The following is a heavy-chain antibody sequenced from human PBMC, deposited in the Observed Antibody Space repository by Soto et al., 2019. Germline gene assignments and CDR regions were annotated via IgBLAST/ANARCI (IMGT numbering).Heavy chain of an antibody. Sequence: SVKVSCKASGGTFSSYAISWVRQAPGQGLEWMGGIIPIFGTANYAQKFQGRVTITADESTSTAYMELSSLRSEDTAVYYCASPGIAVAGFDYWGQGTLVTVSS. D-gene: IGHD6-19*01. CDR2: IIPIFGTA. V-gene: IGHV1-69*13. CDR3: ASPGIAVAGFDY. CDR1: GGTFSSYA. J-gene: IGHJ4*02.